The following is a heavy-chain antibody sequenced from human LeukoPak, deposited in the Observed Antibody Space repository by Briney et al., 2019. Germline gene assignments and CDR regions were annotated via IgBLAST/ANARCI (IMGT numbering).Heavy chain of an antibody. J-gene: IGHJ4*02. CDR1: GGSISSYY. D-gene: IGHD5-18*01. Sequence: SETLSLTCTVSGGSISSYYWGWIRQPPGKGLEWIGYIYYSGSTNYNPSHKSRVTISVDTSKNQFSLKLSSVTAADTAVYYCARIGEDTDMVPDYWGQGTLVTVSS. V-gene: IGHV4-59*08. CDR2: IYYSGST. CDR3: ARIGEDTDMVPDY.